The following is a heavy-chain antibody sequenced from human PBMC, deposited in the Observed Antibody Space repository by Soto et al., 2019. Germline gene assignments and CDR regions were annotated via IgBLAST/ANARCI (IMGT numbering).Heavy chain of an antibody. J-gene: IGHJ4*02. CDR1: GFTFSSYG. CDR3: AKELISRSSVAYDY. Sequence: GGSLRLSCAASGFTFSSYGMHWVRQAPGKGLEWVAVISYDGSNKYYADSVKGRFTISRDNSKNTLYLQMNSLRAEDTAVYYCAKELISRSSVAYDYWGQGTLVTVSS. V-gene: IGHV3-30*18. D-gene: IGHD6-6*01. CDR2: ISYDGSNK.